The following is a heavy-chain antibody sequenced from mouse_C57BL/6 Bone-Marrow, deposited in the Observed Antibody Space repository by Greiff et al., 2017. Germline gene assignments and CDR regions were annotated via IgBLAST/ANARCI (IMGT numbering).Heavy chain of an antibody. D-gene: IGHD1-1*01. Sequence: EVQLQQSGGGLVQPGGSMKLSCAASGFTFSDAWMDWVRQSPEKGLEWVAEIRNKANNHATYYAESVKGRFTISRDDSKSSVYLQMNSLRAEDTGIYYCTSHYGSSYFDYWGQGTTLTVSS. CDR2: IRNKANNHAT. J-gene: IGHJ2*01. V-gene: IGHV6-6*01. CDR1: GFTFSDAW. CDR3: TSHYGSSYFDY.